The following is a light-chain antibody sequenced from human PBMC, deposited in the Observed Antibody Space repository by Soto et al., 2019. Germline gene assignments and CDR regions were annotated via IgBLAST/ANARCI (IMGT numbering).Light chain of an antibody. CDR2: DAS. CDR1: QDISKF. J-gene: IGKJ4*01. CDR3: QQYDDRPLT. V-gene: IGKV1-33*01. Sequence: DIQMTQSPSSLSASVGDRVTITCQASQDISKFLNWYQLKPGKAPRLLIFDASSVETGVPSRFSGSGSGTHFTFTIDSLQAEDLATYDCQQYDDRPLTFGGGTTVEI.